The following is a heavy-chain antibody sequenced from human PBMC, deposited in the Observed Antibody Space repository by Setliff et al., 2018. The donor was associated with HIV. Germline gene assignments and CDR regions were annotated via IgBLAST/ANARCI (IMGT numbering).Heavy chain of an antibody. CDR1: GASITSHC. D-gene: IGHD4-17*01. Sequence: ETLSLTCTVSGASITSHCWSWIRQSPGRELEWIGYIYSTGSTNYNPSLQSRVSISMDASKNKFSLKVTSVTSADTAVYYCAKGAGFYGDYTFDYWGQGNLVTVSS. CDR2: IYSTGST. CDR3: AKGAGFYGDYTFDY. J-gene: IGHJ4*02. V-gene: IGHV4-59*11.